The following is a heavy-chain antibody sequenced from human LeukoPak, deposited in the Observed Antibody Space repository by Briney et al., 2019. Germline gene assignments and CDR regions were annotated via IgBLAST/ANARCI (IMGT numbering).Heavy chain of an antibody. CDR1: GFTFSSYW. D-gene: IGHD3-22*01. J-gene: IGHJ4*02. Sequence: GGSLRLSCAASGFTFSSYWMSWIRQAPGKGLGWVSYISSSGSTIYYADSVKGRFTISRDNAKNSLYLQMNSLRAEDTAVYYCARGSLYYYDSSGYYEQNDYWGQGTLVTVSS. CDR3: ARGSLYYYDSSGYYEQNDY. V-gene: IGHV3-11*01. CDR2: ISSSGSTI.